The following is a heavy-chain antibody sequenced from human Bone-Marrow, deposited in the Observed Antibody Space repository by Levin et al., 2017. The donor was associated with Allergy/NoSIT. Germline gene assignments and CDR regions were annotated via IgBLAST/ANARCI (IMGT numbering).Heavy chain of an antibody. D-gene: IGHD2-8*02. CDR2: INPDNGFT. CDR1: GYTLTSYY. Sequence: PGESLKISCKASGYTLTSYYLHWVRQAPGLGLEWLGWINPDNGFTKYAQKFQGRVTMTRDTSLSTAYMDLSRLRSDDTAVYFCAKSLGPTDQYWTGGACYHSWFGPWDQGTLITVSS. J-gene: IGHJ5*02. V-gene: IGHV1-2*02. CDR3: AKSLGPTDQYWTGGACYHSWFGP.